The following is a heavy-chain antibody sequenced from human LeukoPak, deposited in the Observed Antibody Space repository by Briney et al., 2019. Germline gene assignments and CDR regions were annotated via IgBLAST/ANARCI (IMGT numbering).Heavy chain of an antibody. V-gene: IGHV1-8*02. D-gene: IGHD3-16*02. CDR2: MNPNSGNT. Sequence: WASVKVSCKASGYTFTSYDINWVRQATGQGLEWMGWMNPNSGNTGYAQKFQGRVTMTRNTSISTAYMELSSLRSEDTAVYYCARGLARPNYVWGSYRPRGYFDYWGQGTLVTVSS. CDR3: ARGLARPNYVWGSYRPRGYFDY. J-gene: IGHJ4*02. CDR1: GYTFTSYD.